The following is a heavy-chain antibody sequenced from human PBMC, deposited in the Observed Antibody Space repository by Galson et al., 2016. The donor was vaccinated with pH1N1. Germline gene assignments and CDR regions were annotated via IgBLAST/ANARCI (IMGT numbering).Heavy chain of an antibody. CDR1: GYTFARFY. CDR3: ARVTPTEPFDY. V-gene: IGHV1-2*02. J-gene: IGHJ4*02. CDR2: IDPKSGNT. Sequence: SVKVSCKASGYTFARFYLHWVRQAPGQGLEWMGWIDPKSGNTHYAQKFQGRVNVTRDTSISTAYMHLSGRTYDDAAVYYCARVTPTEPFDYWGQGALVTVSS. D-gene: IGHD2-15*01.